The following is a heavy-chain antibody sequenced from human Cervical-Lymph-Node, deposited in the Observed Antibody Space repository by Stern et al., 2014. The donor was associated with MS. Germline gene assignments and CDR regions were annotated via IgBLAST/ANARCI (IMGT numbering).Heavy chain of an antibody. CDR1: GFPFSNYG. CDR2: IWYDGSKM. CDR3: ARGDYGNYLDY. J-gene: IGHJ4*02. D-gene: IGHD4-17*01. V-gene: IGHV3-33*01. Sequence: QVQLVESGGGVVQPGRSLRLSCAASGFPFSNYGMHWVRQAPGKGLEWVAVIWYDGSKMFYADSVKGRFTVSRDISKNMVYLQMSSLTIEDTGLYYCARGDYGNYLDYWGQGTLVIVSS.